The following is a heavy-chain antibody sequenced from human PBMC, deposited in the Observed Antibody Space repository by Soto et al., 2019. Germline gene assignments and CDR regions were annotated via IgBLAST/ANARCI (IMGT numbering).Heavy chain of an antibody. CDR1: CYTITSYG. J-gene: IGHJ6*02. CDR3: ARFELRHGMDV. CDR2: ISAYNGNT. Sequence: ASVKVSCKASCYTITSYGISWVRQAPGQGLEGMGWISAYNGNTNYAQKLQGRVTMTTDTSTSTAYTELRSLRSDDTAVYYCARFELRHGMDVWGQGTTVTVCS. D-gene: IGHD1-7*01. V-gene: IGHV1-18*04.